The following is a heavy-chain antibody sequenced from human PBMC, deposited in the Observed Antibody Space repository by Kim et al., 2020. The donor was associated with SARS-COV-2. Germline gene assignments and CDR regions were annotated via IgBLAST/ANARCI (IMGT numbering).Heavy chain of an antibody. Sequence: GGSLRLSCAASGFTFSSYAMHWVRQAPGKGLEWVAVISYDGSNKYYADSVKGRFTISRDNSKNTLYLQMNSLRAEDTAVYYCTRAYGVNYYYGMDVWGQG. CDR3: TRAYGVNYYYGMDV. D-gene: IGHD4-17*01. CDR1: GFTFSSYA. CDR2: ISYDGSNK. J-gene: IGHJ6*01. V-gene: IGHV3-30-3*01.